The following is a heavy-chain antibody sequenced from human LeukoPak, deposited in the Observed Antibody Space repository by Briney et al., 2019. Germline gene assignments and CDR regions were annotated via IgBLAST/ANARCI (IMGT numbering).Heavy chain of an antibody. CDR2: ISGNNDNP. D-gene: IGHD2-2*01. CDR3: ARDGTSTDDY. Sequence: ASVKVSCKTSGYTFSNFGINWGRQAPGHGLEWMGWISGNNDNPNYAQKFQGRLTVTTDTSTSTAYMELRNLRFADTAVYYCARDGTSTDDYWGQGTLVTVSS. V-gene: IGHV1-18*01. CDR1: GYTFSNFG. J-gene: IGHJ4*02.